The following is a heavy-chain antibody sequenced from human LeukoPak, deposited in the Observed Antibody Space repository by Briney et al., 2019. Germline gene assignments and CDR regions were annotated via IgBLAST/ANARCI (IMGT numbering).Heavy chain of an antibody. CDR1: GYSFTSYW. J-gene: IGHJ3*02. Sequence: NTGESLKISCKGSGYSFTSYWIGWVRQMPGKGLEWMGIIYPGDSDTRYSPSFQGQVTISADKSISTAYLQWSSLKASDTAMYYCARSPVAMAGTAGAFDIWGQGTMVTVSS. CDR2: IYPGDSDT. CDR3: ARSPVAMAGTAGAFDI. V-gene: IGHV5-51*01. D-gene: IGHD5-24*01.